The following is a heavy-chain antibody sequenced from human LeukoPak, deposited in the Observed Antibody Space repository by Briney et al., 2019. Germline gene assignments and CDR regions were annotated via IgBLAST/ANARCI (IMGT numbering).Heavy chain of an antibody. CDR2: ISVYNGNT. J-gene: IGHJ4*02. CDR3: ARTCSSSSCYMVH. V-gene: IGHV1-18*01. CDR1: GYTFANFG. Sequence: ASVKVSCTASGYTFANFGITWVRQAPGQGLDWMGWISVYNGNTNYAQNLQGRVTLTTDTSTSTAYMELRSLRSDDTALYYCARTCSSSSCYMVHWGQGTLVTVSS. D-gene: IGHD2-2*02.